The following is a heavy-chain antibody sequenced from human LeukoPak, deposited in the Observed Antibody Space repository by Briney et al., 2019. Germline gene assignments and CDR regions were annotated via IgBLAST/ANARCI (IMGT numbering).Heavy chain of an antibody. Sequence: PGGSLRLSCAASGFTFSGYWMMNWVRQAPGEGLEWVANINQDGSGKYYVDSVKGRFTISRDNAKNSVYLQMNNLRVEDTAVHYCASGTGSSYFYQFGINFWGQGTLVTVSS. CDR2: INQDGSGK. D-gene: IGHD6-13*01. CDR1: GFTFSGYW. V-gene: IGHV3-7*01. J-gene: IGHJ4*02. CDR3: ASGTGSSYFYQFGINF.